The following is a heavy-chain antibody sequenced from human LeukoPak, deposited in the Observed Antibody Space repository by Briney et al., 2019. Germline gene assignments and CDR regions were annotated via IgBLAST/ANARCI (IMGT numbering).Heavy chain of an antibody. D-gene: IGHD1-1*01. CDR1: GFTFNKYA. CDR2: ISDNGGDR. J-gene: IGHJ4*02. V-gene: IGHV3-23*01. Sequence: GGSLSLSCAASGFTFNKYAMSWVRQAPGKGLEWVSAISDNGGDRKYAGSVKGRFTIPRHNSKNTLYLQMNNLRAEDTAIYYCGRDWKLDYWGQGNLVTVSS. CDR3: GRDWKLDY.